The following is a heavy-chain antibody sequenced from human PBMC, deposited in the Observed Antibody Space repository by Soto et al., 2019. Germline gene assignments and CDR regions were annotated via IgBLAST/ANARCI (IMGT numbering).Heavy chain of an antibody. V-gene: IGHV4-4*02. J-gene: IGHJ6*03. Sequence: QVQLQESGPGLVKPSGTLSLTCAVSSGSISTSNWWSWVRQPPGKGREWVGEIYRSGSTNYNPSLKRRVTISVDTSKNQFSLKLSSVTAADTAVYYCARGNRDYYYSMDVWGKGTTVTVSS. CDR3: ARGNRDYYYSMDV. CDR2: IYRSGST. CDR1: SGSISTSNW. D-gene: IGHD3-10*01.